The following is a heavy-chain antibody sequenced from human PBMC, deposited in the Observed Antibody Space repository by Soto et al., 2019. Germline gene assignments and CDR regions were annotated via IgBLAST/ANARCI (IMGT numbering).Heavy chain of an antibody. J-gene: IGHJ5*02. Sequence: SVKVSCKASGGTFSSYAISWVRQAPGQGLEWMGGIIPIFGTANYAQKFQGRVTITADESTSTAYMELSSLRSEDTAVYYCARDPPSGIAPNWFDPWGQGTLVTVS. CDR2: IIPIFGTA. CDR1: GGTFSSYA. V-gene: IGHV1-69*13. CDR3: ARDPPSGIAPNWFDP. D-gene: IGHD6-13*01.